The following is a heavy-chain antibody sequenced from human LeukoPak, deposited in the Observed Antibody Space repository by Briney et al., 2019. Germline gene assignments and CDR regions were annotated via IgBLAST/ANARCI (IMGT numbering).Heavy chain of an antibody. V-gene: IGHV1-8*01. CDR1: GYTFTSYD. D-gene: IGHD3-22*01. J-gene: IGHJ5*02. Sequence: ASVKVSCKASGYTFTSYDINWVRQATGQGLEWMGWMNPNSGNTGYAQKFQGRVTMTRNTSISTAYMELSSLRSEDTAAYYCARVHSSGYYWFDPWGQGTLVTVSS. CDR3: ARVHSSGYYWFDP. CDR2: MNPNSGNT.